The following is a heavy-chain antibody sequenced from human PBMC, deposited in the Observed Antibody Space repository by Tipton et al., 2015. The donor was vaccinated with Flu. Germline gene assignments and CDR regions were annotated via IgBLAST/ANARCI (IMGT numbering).Heavy chain of an antibody. V-gene: IGHV1-2*02. J-gene: IGHJ4*02. Sequence: QLVQSGAEVKKPGASVRVSCKASGYTFNIYYIHWVRQAPGQGLEWMGWINPDSGGTYYAQKFQGRVTMTRDTAIRTVYMDLSSLRSDDTAVYYCAKDGVAATDYWGQGTLVTVTS. D-gene: IGHD2-15*01. CDR1: GYTFNIYY. CDR2: INPDSGGT. CDR3: AKDGVAATDY.